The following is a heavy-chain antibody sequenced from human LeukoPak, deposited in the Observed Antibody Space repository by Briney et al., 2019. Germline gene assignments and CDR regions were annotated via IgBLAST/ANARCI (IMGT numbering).Heavy chain of an antibody. CDR3: ASLVVITTRGDHDAFDI. D-gene: IGHD3-22*01. V-gene: IGHV3-20*04. J-gene: IGHJ3*02. Sequence: PSETLSLTCAVSGYTISSGYYWGWIRQPPGKGLEWVSGINWNGGSTGYADSVKGRFTISRDNAKNSLYLQMNSLRAEDTALYYCASLVVITTRGDHDAFDIWGQGTMVTVSS. CDR2: INWNGGST. CDR1: GYTISSGYY.